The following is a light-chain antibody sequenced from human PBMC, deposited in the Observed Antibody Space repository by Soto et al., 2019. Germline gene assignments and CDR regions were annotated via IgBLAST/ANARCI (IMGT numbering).Light chain of an antibody. CDR1: SSNVGGYHY. V-gene: IGLV2-14*01. Sequence: QSALTQPASVSGAPGQTITISCTGTSSNVGGYHYVSWYQQHPGTSPKLMIYEVSNRPSGVSNRFSGSKSGNTASLISSGLQAEDEGDYYCSSYTARSTGVFGGGTKVTVL. CDR2: EVS. J-gene: IGLJ3*02. CDR3: SSYTARSTGV.